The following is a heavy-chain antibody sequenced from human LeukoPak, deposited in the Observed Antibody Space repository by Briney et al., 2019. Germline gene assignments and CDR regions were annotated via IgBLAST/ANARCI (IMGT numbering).Heavy chain of an antibody. V-gene: IGHV3-74*01. J-gene: IGHJ4*02. CDR2: INSDGSST. CDR3: ARDWGYYDILTGYYAGEDY. D-gene: IGHD3-9*01. CDR1: GFTFSSYW. Sequence: GGSLRLSCAASGFTFSSYWMHWVRQAPGKGLVWVSRINSDGSSTSYADSVKGRFTISRDNAKNTLYLQMSSLRAEDTAVYYCARDWGYYDILTGYYAGEDYWGQGTLVTVSS.